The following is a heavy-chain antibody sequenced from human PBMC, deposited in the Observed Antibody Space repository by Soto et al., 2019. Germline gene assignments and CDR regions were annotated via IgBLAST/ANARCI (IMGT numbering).Heavy chain of an antibody. CDR3: KTDAYYYDSSGPDL. J-gene: IGHJ3*01. D-gene: IGHD3-22*01. Sequence: GGSLRLSCAASGFTFSSYGMHWVRQAPGKGLEWVAVISYDGSNKYYADSVKGRFTISRDNSKNTLYLQMNSLRAEDTAVYYCKTDAYYYDSSGPDLWGQGTMVTVSS. CDR2: ISYDGSNK. V-gene: IGHV3-30*03. CDR1: GFTFSSYG.